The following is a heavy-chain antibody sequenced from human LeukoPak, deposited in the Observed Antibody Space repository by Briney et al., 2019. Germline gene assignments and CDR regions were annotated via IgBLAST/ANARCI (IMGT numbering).Heavy chain of an antibody. CDR3: ARPDYDSSGYYYNYYFDY. D-gene: IGHD3-22*01. Sequence: GGSLRLSRAASGFTFDDYGMSWVRQAPGKGLEWVSDINWNGGSTGYADSVKGRFTISRDNAKNSLYLQMNSLRAEDTALYYCARPDYDSSGYYYNYYFDYWGQGTLVTVSS. CDR1: GFTFDDYG. J-gene: IGHJ4*02. V-gene: IGHV3-20*04. CDR2: INWNGGST.